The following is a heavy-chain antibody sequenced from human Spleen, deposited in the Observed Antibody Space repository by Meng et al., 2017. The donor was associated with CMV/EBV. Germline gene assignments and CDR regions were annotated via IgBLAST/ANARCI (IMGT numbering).Heavy chain of an antibody. CDR1: GFTFNSHE. CDR3: ARDLGKSPPIPRYDS. Sequence: GESLKISCEASGFTFNSHEMNWVRQAPGKGLEWISFISRFGNSTFYADSVKGRFTVTRDNARNSLYLHMNNLRAEDTAIYYCARDLGKSPPIPRYDSWGQGTLVTVSS. D-gene: IGHD2-2*02. V-gene: IGHV3-48*03. CDR2: ISRFGNST. J-gene: IGHJ4*02.